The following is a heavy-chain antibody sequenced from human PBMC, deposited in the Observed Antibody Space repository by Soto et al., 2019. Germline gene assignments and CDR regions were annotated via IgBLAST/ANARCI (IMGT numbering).Heavy chain of an antibody. Sequence: ASETLSLTCAVSGGSISSGGYSWSWIRQPPGKGLEWIGYIYHSGSTYYNPSLKSRVTISVDRSKNQFSLKLSSVTAADTAVYYCARGGGGYDYLDYWGQGTLVTVSS. CDR2: IYHSGST. CDR3: ARGGGGYDYLDY. V-gene: IGHV4-30-2*01. J-gene: IGHJ4*02. D-gene: IGHD5-12*01. CDR1: GGSISSGGYS.